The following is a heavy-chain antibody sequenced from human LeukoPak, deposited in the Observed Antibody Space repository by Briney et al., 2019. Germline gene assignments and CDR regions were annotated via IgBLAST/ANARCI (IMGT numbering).Heavy chain of an antibody. Sequence: GGSLRLSCAASGFSFNTYWMSWVRQAPGKGLEWVSAISGSGGSTYYADSVKGRFTISRDNAKNSLYLQMNSLRAEDTAVYYCARDNYDSSGYYFDWGQGTLVTVSS. CDR1: GFSFNTYW. J-gene: IGHJ4*02. CDR3: ARDNYDSSGYYFD. CDR2: ISGSGGST. D-gene: IGHD3-22*01. V-gene: IGHV3-23*01.